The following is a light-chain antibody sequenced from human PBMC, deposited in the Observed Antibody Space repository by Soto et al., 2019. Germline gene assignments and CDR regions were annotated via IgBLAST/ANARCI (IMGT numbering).Light chain of an antibody. J-gene: IGLJ1*01. V-gene: IGLV2-14*01. CDR3: SSYTSSSTYV. CDR1: SSDVGGYNY. Sequence: QSVLTQPASASGSPGQSITISCTGTSSDVGGYNYVSWYQQHPGKAPQLMIYDVSNRPSGVSNRFSGSKSGNTASLTISGLQAEDEADYYCSSYTSSSTYVFGTGTKVTVL. CDR2: DVS.